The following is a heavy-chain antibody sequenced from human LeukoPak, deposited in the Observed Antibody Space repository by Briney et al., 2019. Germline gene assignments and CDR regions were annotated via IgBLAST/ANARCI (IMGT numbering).Heavy chain of an antibody. D-gene: IGHD1-26*01. J-gene: IGHJ6*02. Sequence: GGSLRLSCAGSGFTFSSYAMSWVRQAPGKGLEWVSTISGSGGAGTYYADSVKGRFTVSRDNSRNTLYLPMNSLRAEDTAVYYCVKDQGGCPFYGMDVWGQGTTVTVSS. CDR2: ISGSGGAGT. CDR1: GFTFSSYA. CDR3: VKDQGGCPFYGMDV. V-gene: IGHV3-23*01.